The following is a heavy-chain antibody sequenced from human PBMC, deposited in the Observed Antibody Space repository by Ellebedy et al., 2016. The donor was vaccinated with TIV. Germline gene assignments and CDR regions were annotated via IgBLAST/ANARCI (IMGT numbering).Heavy chain of an antibody. CDR1: GFSFNSQA. CDR2: ISNDGSKK. D-gene: IGHD2-15*01. Sequence: GESLKISXAGSGFSFNSQAMHWVRQAPGKGLEWVAAISNDGSKKYYIDSVRGRFTISRDSSKNTLYLQMTSLRVEDTAVYYCAKKAPQYCTSGSCPPDAFDIWGQGTMVTVS. V-gene: IGHV3-30-3*02. J-gene: IGHJ3*02. CDR3: AKKAPQYCTSGSCPPDAFDI.